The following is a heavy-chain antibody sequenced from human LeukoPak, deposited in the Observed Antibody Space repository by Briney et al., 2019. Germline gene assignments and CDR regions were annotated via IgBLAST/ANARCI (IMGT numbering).Heavy chain of an antibody. J-gene: IGHJ4*02. Sequence: QAGGSLRLSCAASGFTFSSYAMSWVRQAPGKGLEWVSAISGSGGSTYYADSVKGRFTISRDTSKNTLYLQMNSLRVEDTAVYYCATRRFGELTYWGQGTLVTVSS. CDR1: GFTFSSYA. V-gene: IGHV3-23*01. D-gene: IGHD3-10*01. CDR3: ATRRFGELTY. CDR2: ISGSGGST.